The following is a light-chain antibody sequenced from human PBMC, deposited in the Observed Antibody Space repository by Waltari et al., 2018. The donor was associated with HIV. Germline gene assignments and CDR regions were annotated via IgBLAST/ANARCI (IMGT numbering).Light chain of an antibody. V-gene: IGKV3-15*01. CDR3: QKYNNGPWT. J-gene: IGKJ1*01. CDR2: GAS. Sequence: EFVLTQSPATLSVSPGEGAPLSCAARQSVNYNLAWYHQKPGQAPRLLLYGASNRATGIPARFSGSGSGTEFTLTITSLQSEDFTVYYCQKYNNGPWTFGQGTKVEIK. CDR1: QSVNYN.